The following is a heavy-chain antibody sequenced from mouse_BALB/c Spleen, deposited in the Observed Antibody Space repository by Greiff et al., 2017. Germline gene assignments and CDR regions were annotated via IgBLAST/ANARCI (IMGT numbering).Heavy chain of an antibody. CDR1: GYTFTSYW. Sequence: VQLQQSGAELAKPGASVKMSCKASGYTFTSYWMHWVKQRPGQGLEWIGYINPSTGYTEYNQKFKDKATLTADKSSSTAYMQLSSLTSEDSAVYYCARSSTMITTGYYYAMDYWGQGTSVTVSS. J-gene: IGHJ4*01. CDR3: ARSSTMITTGYYYAMDY. V-gene: IGHV1-7*01. D-gene: IGHD2-4*01. CDR2: INPSTGYT.